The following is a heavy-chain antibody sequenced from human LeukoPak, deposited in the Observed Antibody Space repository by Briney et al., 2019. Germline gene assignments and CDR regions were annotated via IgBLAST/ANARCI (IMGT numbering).Heavy chain of an antibody. D-gene: IGHD6-13*01. CDR3: ARLGYSSSWYLNNWFDP. CDR1: GGSVSGYY. V-gene: IGHV4-34*01. Sequence: SETLSLTCAVYGGSVSGYYWSWIRQPPGKGLEWSGEINHSGSTNYNPSLKSRVTISVDTSKNQFSLKLSSVTAADTAVYYCARLGYSSSWYLNNWFDPWGQGTLVTVSS. J-gene: IGHJ5*02. CDR2: INHSGST.